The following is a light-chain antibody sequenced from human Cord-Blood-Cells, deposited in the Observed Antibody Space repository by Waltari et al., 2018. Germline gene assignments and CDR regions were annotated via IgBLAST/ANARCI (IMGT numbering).Light chain of an antibody. CDR1: SPNIGAGYE. CDR2: GNS. Sequence: QSVLTQPPSVSGAPGQRVPISCTGSSPNIGAGYEVHWYPQLPGTAPKLLIYGNSNRPSGVPDRFSGSKSGTSASLAITGLQAEDEADYYCQSYDSSLSKVFGGGTKLTVL. J-gene: IGLJ3*02. V-gene: IGLV1-40*01. CDR3: QSYDSSLSKV.